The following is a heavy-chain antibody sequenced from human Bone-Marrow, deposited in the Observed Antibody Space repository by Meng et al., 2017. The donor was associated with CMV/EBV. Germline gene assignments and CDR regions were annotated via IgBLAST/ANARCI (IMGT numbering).Heavy chain of an antibody. CDR3: ARDGVGSSWYVPHYYFYGMDV. CDR1: GFTFSSYE. CDR2: ISSSGSTI. Sequence: GGSLRLSCAASGFTFSSYEMNWVRQAPGKGLEWVSYISSSGSTIYYADSVKGRFTISRDNAKNSLYLQMNSLRAEDTAVYYCARDGVGSSWYVPHYYFYGMDVWGQGTTVTVSS. D-gene: IGHD6-13*01. J-gene: IGHJ6*02. V-gene: IGHV3-48*03.